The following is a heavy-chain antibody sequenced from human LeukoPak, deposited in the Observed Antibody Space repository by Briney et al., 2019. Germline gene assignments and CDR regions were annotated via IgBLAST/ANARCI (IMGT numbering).Heavy chain of an antibody. J-gene: IGHJ4*02. Sequence: PGGSLRLSCAASGFTFDSYAMSWVRQAPGKGLEWVSAISGSGGNTNYADSVQGRFTISRDNSKNTLYLQMNSLRAEDTALYYCAKAFGTRYYFDYRGQGTLVTVSS. V-gene: IGHV3-23*01. CDR2: ISGSGGNT. D-gene: IGHD3-16*01. CDR3: AKAFGTRYYFDY. CDR1: GFTFDSYA.